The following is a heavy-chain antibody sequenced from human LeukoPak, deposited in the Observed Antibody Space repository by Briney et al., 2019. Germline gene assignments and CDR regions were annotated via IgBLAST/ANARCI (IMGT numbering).Heavy chain of an antibody. J-gene: IGHJ4*02. CDR2: IYYSGST. CDR3: ASRYYDFWSGYSYFDY. Sequence: SETLSLTCTVSGGSISSYYWSWIRQPPGKGLEWIGYIYYSGSTNYNPSLKSRVTISVDTPKNQFSLKLSSVTAADTAVYYCASRYYDFWSGYSYFDYWGQGTLVTVSS. D-gene: IGHD3-3*01. CDR1: GGSISSYY. V-gene: IGHV4-59*01.